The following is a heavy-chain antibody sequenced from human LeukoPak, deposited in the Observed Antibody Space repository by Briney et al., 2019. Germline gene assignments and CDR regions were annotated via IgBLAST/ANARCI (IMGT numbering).Heavy chain of an antibody. D-gene: IGHD3-22*01. CDR2: VSGSGGST. CDR3: AKSVPYDSSGYLYYFDY. Sequence: GGSLRLSCAASGFTFSSYAMSWVRQAPGKGLEWVSAVSGSGGSTYYADSVKGRFTISRDNSKNTLYLQMNSLRAEDTAVYYCAKSVPYDSSGYLYYFDYWGQGTLVTVSS. V-gene: IGHV3-23*01. CDR1: GFTFSSYA. J-gene: IGHJ4*02.